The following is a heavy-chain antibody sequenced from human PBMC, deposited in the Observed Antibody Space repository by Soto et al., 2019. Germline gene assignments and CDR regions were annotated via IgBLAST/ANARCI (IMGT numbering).Heavy chain of an antibody. CDR2: IKQDGSEK. CDR1: GFTFSSYW. CDR3: ARELRLADFIGDY. V-gene: IGHV3-7*03. Sequence: EVQLVESGGGLVQPGGSLRLSCAASGFTFSSYWMSWVRQAPGKGLEWVANIKQDGSEKYYVDSVKGRFTISRDNAKNSLYLQMNSLRAEDTAVYYCARELRLADFIGDYWGQGTLVTVSS. D-gene: IGHD3-16*02. J-gene: IGHJ4*02.